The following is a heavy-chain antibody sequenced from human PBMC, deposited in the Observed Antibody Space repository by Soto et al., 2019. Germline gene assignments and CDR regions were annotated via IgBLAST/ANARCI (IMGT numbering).Heavy chain of an antibody. D-gene: IGHD3-10*01. CDR1: GFTFSDDY. J-gene: IGHJ6*02. CDR3: ARDAVSGLGGMDV. V-gene: IGHV3-11*06. CDR2: IRSISHT. Sequence: QVQLVESGGGLVKPGGSLRLSCAASGFTFSDDYMSWIRQAPGKGLEWVSYIRSISHTKYADSVKGRFTMSRDNAKNSLYLQMNSLRAEDTAVYYCARDAVSGLGGMDVWGQGPTVTVSS.